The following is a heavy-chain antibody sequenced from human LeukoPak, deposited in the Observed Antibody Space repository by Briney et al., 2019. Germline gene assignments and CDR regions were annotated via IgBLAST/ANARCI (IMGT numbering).Heavy chain of an antibody. CDR2: IRSKANSYAT. J-gene: IGHJ4*02. CDR1: GFTFSGSV. CDR3: TRLWGDCGGDCYSHDF. V-gene: IGHV3-73*01. D-gene: IGHD2-21*02. Sequence: PGGSLKLSCAASGFTFSGSVMHRVRQASGRGLEWVGRIRSKANSYATAYAASVKGRFTISRDDSKNTAYLQMNSLRTEDTAVYYCTRLWGDCGGDCYSHDFWGQGTLVTVSS.